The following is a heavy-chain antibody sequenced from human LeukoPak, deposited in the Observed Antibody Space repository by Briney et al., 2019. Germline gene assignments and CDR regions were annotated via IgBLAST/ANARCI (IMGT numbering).Heavy chain of an antibody. CDR2: ISWNSGSI. D-gene: IGHD6-13*01. CDR1: GFTFDDYA. Sequence: GRSLRLSCAASGFTFDDYAMHWVRQAPGKGLEWVSGISWNSGSIGYADSVKGRFTISRDNAKNPLYLQMNSLRAEDTALYYCAKDNAAVRPYYGMDVWGQGTTVTVSS. V-gene: IGHV3-9*01. J-gene: IGHJ6*02. CDR3: AKDNAAVRPYYGMDV.